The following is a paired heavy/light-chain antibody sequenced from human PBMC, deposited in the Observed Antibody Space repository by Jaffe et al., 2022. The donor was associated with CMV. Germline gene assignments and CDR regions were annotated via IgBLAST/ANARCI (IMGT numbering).Light chain of an antibody. V-gene: IGKV3-15*01. J-gene: IGKJ2*01. CDR2: AAS. CDR1: QSVATN. CDR3: HHYYNWPQA. Sequence: EIVMTQSPATLSVSPGDTATLSCRASQSVATNLAWYQQKPGQHTRLLIYAASTRATGIPARFSGSGSGTEFTLTISGLQSEDFAVYYCHHYYNWPQAFGQGTKLVIK.
Heavy chain of an antibody. J-gene: IGHJ3*02. CDR2: IYARGNT. V-gene: IGHV4-4*07. D-gene: IGHD3-22*01. Sequence: QVQLQESGPGLVKPSETLSLTCTVSGGSLDGYYWTWIRQPAGKGLECVGRIYARGNTNYSPSLNSRVTMSVDTSKNQFSLMLSSVTASDTAVYYCAREQFLSNYHDSLGKRYDAIDIWGQGMLVTVSS. CDR1: GGSLDGYY. CDR3: AREQFLSNYHDSLGKRYDAIDI.